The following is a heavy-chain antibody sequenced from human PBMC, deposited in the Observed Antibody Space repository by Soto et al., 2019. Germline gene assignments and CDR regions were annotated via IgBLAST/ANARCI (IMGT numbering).Heavy chain of an antibody. Sequence: GGSLRLSCAASGFTFSSYGMHWVRQAPGKGLEWVAVIWYDGSNKYYADSVKGRFTISRDNSKNTLYLQMNSLRAEDTAVYYCARVYVSGYSYGPFDYWGQGTLVTVSS. CDR2: IWYDGSNK. J-gene: IGHJ4*02. D-gene: IGHD5-18*01. CDR1: GFTFSSYG. V-gene: IGHV3-33*01. CDR3: ARVYVSGYSYGPFDY.